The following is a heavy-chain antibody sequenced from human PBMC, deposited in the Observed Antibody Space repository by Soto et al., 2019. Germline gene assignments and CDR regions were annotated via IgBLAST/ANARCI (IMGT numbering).Heavy chain of an antibody. Sequence: SETLSLTCTVSGGSISSSSYYWGWIRQPPGKGLEWIGSIYYSGSTYYNPSLKSRVTISVDTSKNQFSLKLSSVTAADTAVYYCARTYYYGSGSYTYYYYVDVWGKGTTVTVSS. CDR2: IYYSGST. CDR3: ARTYYYGSGSYTYYYYVDV. J-gene: IGHJ6*03. V-gene: IGHV4-39*01. CDR1: GGSISSSSYY. D-gene: IGHD3-10*01.